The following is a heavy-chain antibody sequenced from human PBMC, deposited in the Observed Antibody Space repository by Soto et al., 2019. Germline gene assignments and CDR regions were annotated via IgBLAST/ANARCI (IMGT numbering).Heavy chain of an antibody. D-gene: IGHD2-15*01. V-gene: IGHV3-21*01. J-gene: IGHJ6*02. CDR2: ISPSTSHI. CDR1: GFTFSSCT. CDR3: SGCSGGACHQNYGMDV. Sequence: EVHLVESGGGLVKPGGSLRLSCAVSGFTFSSCTMNWVRQAPGKGLEWVSSISPSTSHIYYADSVKGRFTISRDNAKNSLFLQMNSLRAEDTAVYYFSGCSGGACHQNYGMDVWGQGTTVTVSS.